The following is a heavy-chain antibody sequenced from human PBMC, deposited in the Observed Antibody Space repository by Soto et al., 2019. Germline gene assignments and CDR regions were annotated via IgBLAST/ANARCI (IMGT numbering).Heavy chain of an antibody. CDR1: GFTFSSYE. CDR3: ARGRRDGYNFDY. Sequence: GGSLRLSCAASGFTFSSYEMNWIRQAPGKGLEWVSYISSSGSTIYYAESVKGRFTISRDNAKNSLYLQMNSLRAEDTAVYYCARGRRDGYNFDYWGQGTLVTVSS. J-gene: IGHJ4*02. CDR2: ISSSGSTI. D-gene: IGHD5-12*01. V-gene: IGHV3-48*03.